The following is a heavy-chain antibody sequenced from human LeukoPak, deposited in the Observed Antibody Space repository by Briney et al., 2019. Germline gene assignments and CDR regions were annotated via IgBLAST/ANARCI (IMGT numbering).Heavy chain of an antibody. Sequence: GGSLRLSCTASEFTFSHYGMQWVRQAPGKGLEWVAVISSDGSIKVYADSVKGRFTLSRDNSINTVDLQMNSLRAEDTAVYYCVKEYHSRGFGAYFDYWGQGTLVTVSS. J-gene: IGHJ4*02. V-gene: IGHV3-30*18. CDR2: ISSDGSIK. CDR3: VKEYHSRGFGAYFDY. CDR1: EFTFSHYG. D-gene: IGHD3-3*01.